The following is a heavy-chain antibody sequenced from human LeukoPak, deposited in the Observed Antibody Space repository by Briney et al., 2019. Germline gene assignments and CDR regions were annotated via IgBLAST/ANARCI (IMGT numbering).Heavy chain of an antibody. J-gene: IGHJ3*02. CDR2: INSDEIST. CDR3: ARVVNDAFDM. D-gene: IGHD6-6*01. Sequence: GGSLRLSCAASGFTFSRYWMHWVRQAPGKGLVWVSRINSDEISTSYADSVKGRFTISRDNAKNTLYLQMNSLRAEDTAVYYCARVVNDAFDMWGRGTMVTVSS. CDR1: GFTFSRYW. V-gene: IGHV3-74*01.